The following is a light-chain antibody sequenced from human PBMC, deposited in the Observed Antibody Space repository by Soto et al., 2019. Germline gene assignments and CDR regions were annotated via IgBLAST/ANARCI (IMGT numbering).Light chain of an antibody. V-gene: IGKV1-39*01. Sequence: DIQRTQSPSSLSASVGDRVTICCRASQSINSNLNWYQQKPGKAPKLLIYAASSLEGGVPSRFSGSGSGTDFTLPISSLQPEDFATYCCQQSDSTPYTFGQGTKLEI. CDR2: AAS. J-gene: IGKJ2*01. CDR3: QQSDSTPYT. CDR1: QSINSN.